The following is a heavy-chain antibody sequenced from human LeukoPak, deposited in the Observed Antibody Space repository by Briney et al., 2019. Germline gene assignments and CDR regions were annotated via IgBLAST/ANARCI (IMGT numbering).Heavy chain of an antibody. CDR2: ISGSGGST. J-gene: IGHJ4*02. CDR1: GFTFSDYY. CDR3: AKGYRSDFWSGYPYFDY. Sequence: GGSLRLSCAASGFTFSDYYMTWIRQAPGKGLEWVSAISGSGGSTYYADSVKGRFTISRDNSKNTLYLQMNSLRAEDTAVYYCAKGYRSDFWSGYPYFDYWGQGTLVTVSS. D-gene: IGHD3-3*01. V-gene: IGHV3-23*01.